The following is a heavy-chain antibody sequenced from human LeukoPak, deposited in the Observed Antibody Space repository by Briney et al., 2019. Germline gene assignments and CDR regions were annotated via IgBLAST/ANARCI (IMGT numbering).Heavy chain of an antibody. CDR1: GGSISSYY. CDR2: IYYSGST. J-gene: IGHJ3*02. D-gene: IGHD3-22*01. CDR3: ARLGSYDSGAFDI. V-gene: IGHV4-59*08. Sequence: SETLSLTCTVSGGSISSYYWSWIRQPPGKGLEWIGYIYYSGSTNYNPSLKSRVTISVDTSKNQFSLKLSSVTAADTAVYYCARLGSYDSGAFDIWGQGTMVTVSS.